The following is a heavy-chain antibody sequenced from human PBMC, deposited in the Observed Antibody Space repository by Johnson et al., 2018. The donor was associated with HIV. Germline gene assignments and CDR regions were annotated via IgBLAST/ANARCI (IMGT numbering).Heavy chain of an antibody. D-gene: IGHD3-22*01. CDR1: GFTVSSNY. CDR3: VRDETPYSSGYYYGAFDF. Sequence: DVQLVESGGGLIQPGGSLRLSCAASGFTVSSNYMSWVRQAPGKGLEWVSVIYSGGGTNYADSVKGRFTISRDNSKNTLYLQMNSLRAEDTAVYYCVRDETPYSSGYYYGAFDFWGQGTMVTVS. CDR2: IYSGGGT. J-gene: IGHJ3*01. V-gene: IGHV3-53*01.